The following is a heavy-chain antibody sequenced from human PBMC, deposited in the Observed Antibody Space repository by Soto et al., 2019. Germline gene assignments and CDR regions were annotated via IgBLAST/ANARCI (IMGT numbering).Heavy chain of an antibody. CDR3: ARAGDIVVVPAANGYYYYYMDV. CDR2: MNPNSGNT. Sequence: QVQLVQSGAEVKKPGASVKVSCKASGYTFTSYDINWVRQATGQGLEWMGWMNPNSGNTGYAQKFHGRVTMTRNTSISTAYMELSSLRSEDTAVYYCARAGDIVVVPAANGYYYYYMDVWGKGTTVTVSS. J-gene: IGHJ6*03. CDR1: GYTFTSYD. D-gene: IGHD2-2*01. V-gene: IGHV1-8*01.